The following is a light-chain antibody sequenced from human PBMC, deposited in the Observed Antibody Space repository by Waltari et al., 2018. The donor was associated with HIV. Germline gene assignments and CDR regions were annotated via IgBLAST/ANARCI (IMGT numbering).Light chain of an antibody. V-gene: IGLV2-23*02. CDR3: CACAGSTTYVI. J-gene: IGLJ2*01. Sequence: QSALTQPASVSGSPGQSITISCTGTSSDVGGYNLVSWYQQHPGNAPKLMIYEVSKLPSVVSNRFSGSKSGNTASLTISGLQAEDEADYYCCACAGSTTYVIFGGGTKLTVL. CDR2: EVS. CDR1: SSDVGGYNL.